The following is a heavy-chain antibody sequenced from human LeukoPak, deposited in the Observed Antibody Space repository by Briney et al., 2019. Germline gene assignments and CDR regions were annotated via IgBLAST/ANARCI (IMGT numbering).Heavy chain of an antibody. CDR1: GYTFTGYY. J-gene: IGHJ4*02. D-gene: IGHD6-13*01. CDR2: INPNSGGT. CDR3: ARVIGKAAAGPFDY. Sequence: ASVKVSCKASGYTFTGYYMHWVRQAPGQGLEWMGWINPNSGGTNYAQKFQGRVTMTRDTSISTAYMELSRLRSDDTAVYYCARVIGKAAAGPFDYWGQGTLVTVPS. V-gene: IGHV1-2*02.